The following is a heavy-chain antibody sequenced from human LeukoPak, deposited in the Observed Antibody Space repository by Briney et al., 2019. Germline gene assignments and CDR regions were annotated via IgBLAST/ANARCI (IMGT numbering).Heavy chain of an antibody. J-gene: IGHJ4*02. CDR1: GGTFSSYA. D-gene: IGHD3-16*01. V-gene: IGHV1-69*05. CDR2: IIPIFGTA. CDR3: ARASMITFGGVGQYFDY. Sequence: SVKVSCKASGGTFSSYAISWVRQAPGQGLEWMGGIIPIFGTANYAQKFQGRVTITTDESTSTAYMELSSLRSEDTAVYYCARASMITFGGVGQYFDYWGQGTLVTVSS.